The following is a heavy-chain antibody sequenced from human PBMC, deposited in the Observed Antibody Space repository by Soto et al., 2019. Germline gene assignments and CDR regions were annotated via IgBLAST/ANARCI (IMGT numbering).Heavy chain of an antibody. V-gene: IGHV3-21*06. J-gene: IGHJ6*02. CDR2: ISGGSSYI. CDR3: ARTGYLEFEDYYSYYGMDV. Sequence: PGGSLRLSCAASGFTVSSNYMTWVRQAPGKGLEWVSSISGGSSYIYYADSVKGRFTISRDNAKNSLYLQMNSLRAEDTAVYYCARTGYLEFEDYYSYYGMDVWGQGTTVTVSS. CDR1: GFTVSSNY. D-gene: IGHD3-3*01.